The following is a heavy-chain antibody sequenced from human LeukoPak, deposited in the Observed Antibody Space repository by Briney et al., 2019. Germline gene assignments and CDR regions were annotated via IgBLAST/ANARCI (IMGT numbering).Heavy chain of an antibody. D-gene: IGHD1-26*01. J-gene: IGHJ4*02. Sequence: GGALRLSCAASGFTLSSYWMSWVRQAPGKGLEWVANINQGGSDKHYVDSRFTISRDNANNSLYLQMNSLRAGETAVYYCVRESRSGSYSGYWGQGTLVTVSS. V-gene: IGHV3-7*01. CDR3: VRESRSGSYSGY. CDR1: GFTLSSYW. CDR2: INQGGSDK.